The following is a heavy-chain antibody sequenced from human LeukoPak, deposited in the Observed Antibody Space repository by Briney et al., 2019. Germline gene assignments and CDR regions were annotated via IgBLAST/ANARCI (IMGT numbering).Heavy chain of an antibody. CDR2: IYTSGST. D-gene: IGHD6-6*01. J-gene: IGHJ4*02. V-gene: IGHV4-61*02. CDR1: GGSISSGSYY. CDR3: HGGSSSRGY. Sequence: PSETLSLTCTVSGGSISSGSYYWSWIRQPAGKGLEWIGRIYTSGSTNYNPSLKSRVTMSVDTSKNQFSLKLSSVTAADTAVYYCHGGSSSRGYWGQGTLVTVSS.